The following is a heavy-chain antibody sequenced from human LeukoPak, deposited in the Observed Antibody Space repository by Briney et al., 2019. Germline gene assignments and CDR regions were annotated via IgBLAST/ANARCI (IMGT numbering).Heavy chain of an antibody. J-gene: IGHJ4*02. Sequence: GGSLRLSCAASGFTFSNAWMNWVRQAPGKGLEWVGRIKSKTDGGTTDYAAPVKGRFTISRDDSKNTLYLQMNSLKTEDTAVYYCTTDLIIAARTQDYWGQGTLVTVSS. CDR2: IKSKTDGGTT. V-gene: IGHV3-15*07. D-gene: IGHD6-6*01. CDR3: TTDLIIAARTQDY. CDR1: GFTFSNAW.